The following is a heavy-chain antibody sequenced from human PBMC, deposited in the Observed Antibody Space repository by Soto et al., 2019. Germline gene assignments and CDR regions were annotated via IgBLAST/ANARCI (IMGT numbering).Heavy chain of an antibody. Sequence: QVQLVESGGGVVQPGRSLRLSCAASGFTFPSYGMHWVRQAPGKGLEWVAVIWYDGSNKYYADSVKGQFTISRDNSKNTLYLQMNSLRAEDTAVYFCARADYGSGNYYYGMGVWGQGTTVTVSS. D-gene: IGHD3-10*01. CDR2: IWYDGSNK. CDR1: GFTFPSYG. J-gene: IGHJ6*02. CDR3: ARADYGSGNYYYGMGV. V-gene: IGHV3-33*01.